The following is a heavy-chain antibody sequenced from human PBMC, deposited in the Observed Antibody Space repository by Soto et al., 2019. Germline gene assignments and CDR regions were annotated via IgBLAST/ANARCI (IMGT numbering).Heavy chain of an antibody. CDR2: IIPILGIA. CDR3: ASYTLIDYDSSGSPLDY. V-gene: IGHV1-69*02. D-gene: IGHD3-22*01. CDR1: GGTFSSYT. Sequence: SVKVSCKASGGTFSSYTISWVRQAPGQGLEWMGRIIPILGIANYAQKFQGRVTITADKSTSTAYMELSSLRSEDTAVYYCASYTLIDYDSSGSPLDYWGQGTLVTVS. J-gene: IGHJ4*02.